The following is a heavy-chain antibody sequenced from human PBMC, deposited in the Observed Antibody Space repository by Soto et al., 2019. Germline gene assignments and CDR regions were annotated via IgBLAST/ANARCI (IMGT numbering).Heavy chain of an antibody. D-gene: IGHD6-19*01. CDR3: AREIAVAGTGPDYYYGMDV. CDR1: GYTFTSYG. J-gene: IGHJ6*02. Sequence: ASVKVSCKASGYTFTSYGISWVRQAPGQGLEWMGWISAYNGNTNYAQKLQGRVTMTTDTSTSTAYMELRSLRSDDTAVYYRAREIAVAGTGPDYYYGMDVWGQGTTVTVSS. V-gene: IGHV1-18*01. CDR2: ISAYNGNT.